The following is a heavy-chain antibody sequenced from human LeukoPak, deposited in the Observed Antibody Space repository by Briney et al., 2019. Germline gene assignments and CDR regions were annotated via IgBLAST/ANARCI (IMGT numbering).Heavy chain of an antibody. J-gene: IGHJ4*02. Sequence: GASVKVSCKAPGYTFTGYYMHWVRQAPGQGLEWMGIINPSGGSTSYAQKFLGRVTMTRDMSTSTVYMELSSLRSEDTAVYYCARDDYGGNSIDYWGQGTLVTVSS. CDR1: GYTFTGYY. D-gene: IGHD4-23*01. V-gene: IGHV1-46*01. CDR3: ARDDYGGNSIDY. CDR2: INPSGGST.